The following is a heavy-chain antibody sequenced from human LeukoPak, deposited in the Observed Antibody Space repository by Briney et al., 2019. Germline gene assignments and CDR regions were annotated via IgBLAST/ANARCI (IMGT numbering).Heavy chain of an antibody. CDR2: INPSGGST. D-gene: IGHD6-13*01. Sequence: ASVKVSCKASGYTFTSYYMHWVRQAPGQGLEWMGIINPSGGSTSYAQKFQGRVTMTRDTSTSTVYMELSSLRSEDTAVYYCAGGFPGIAAAGDFDYWGQGTLVTVSS. CDR1: GYTFTSYY. CDR3: AGGFPGIAAAGDFDY. J-gene: IGHJ4*02. V-gene: IGHV1-46*01.